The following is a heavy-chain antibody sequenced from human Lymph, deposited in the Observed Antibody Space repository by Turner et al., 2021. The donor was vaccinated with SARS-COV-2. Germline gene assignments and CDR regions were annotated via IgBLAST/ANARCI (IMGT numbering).Heavy chain of an antibody. CDR2: ISYDESDK. Sequence: QVQLVESGGGVVQPGRSLRLSCAASGFTFSSYAMHLVRQAPGKGLGWVAFISYDESDKYYADSVKGRFTFSRDNSKNTLYLRMNSLRAEDTAVYNCARDRDSSGWVDYWGQGTLVTVSS. J-gene: IGHJ4*02. V-gene: IGHV3-30*04. CDR3: ARDRDSSGWVDY. CDR1: GFTFSSYA. D-gene: IGHD3-22*01.